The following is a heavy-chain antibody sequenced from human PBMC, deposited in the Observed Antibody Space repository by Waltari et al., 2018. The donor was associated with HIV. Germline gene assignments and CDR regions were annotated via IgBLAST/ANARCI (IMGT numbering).Heavy chain of an antibody. CDR1: GFTFRDLG. J-gene: IGHJ4*02. CDR2: ISFDGRNE. D-gene: IGHD1-26*01. Sequence: QVQLVESGGGVVQLGKSLRRSCAASGFTFRDLGISWVRQAPGKGLDWVAVISFDGRNEYYADSVKGRFTISRDNSKNTVYLQMNSLRADDTAVYYCAKEGWELLQFGYYFDYWGQGTLVTVSS. V-gene: IGHV3-30*18. CDR3: AKEGWELLQFGYYFDY.